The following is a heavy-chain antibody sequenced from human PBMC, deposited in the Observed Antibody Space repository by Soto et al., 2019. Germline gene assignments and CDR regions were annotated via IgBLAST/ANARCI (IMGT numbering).Heavy chain of an antibody. V-gene: IGHV2-5*02. CDR1: GFSLSTNGVG. D-gene: IGHD6-25*01. J-gene: IGHJ5*02. CDR2: IYWDDDK. CDR3: AYREEHRSGWDSGWFDP. Sequence: QITLKESGPSLVEPTQTLALTCAFSGFSLSTNGVGVGWIRQPPGKALEWLAFIYWDDDKRYSPSLKTRLTIIKXXSXNXXVLIMTNMDPVDTATYYCAYREEHRSGWDSGWFDPWGQGTLVTVSS.